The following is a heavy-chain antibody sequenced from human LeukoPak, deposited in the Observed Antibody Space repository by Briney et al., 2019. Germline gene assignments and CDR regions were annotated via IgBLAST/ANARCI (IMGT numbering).Heavy chain of an antibody. CDR2: ISAYNGNT. CDR3: ARAGLRYVDWADTLGSGDY. Sequence: ASVKVSCKASGYTFTSYGISWVRQAPGQGLEWMGWISAYNGNTNYAQKLQGRVTMTTDTSTSTAYMELRSLRSDDTAVYYCARAGLRYVDWADTLGSGDYWGQGTLVTVSS. V-gene: IGHV1-18*01. J-gene: IGHJ4*02. D-gene: IGHD3-9*01. CDR1: GYTFTSYG.